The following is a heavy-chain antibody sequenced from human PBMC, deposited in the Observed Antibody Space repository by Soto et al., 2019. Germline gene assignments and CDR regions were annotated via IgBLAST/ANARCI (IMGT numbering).Heavy chain of an antibody. CDR1: GGSISSGGYY. Sequence: QVQLQESGPGLVKPSQTLSLTCTVSGGSISSGGYYWSWIRQHPGKGLEWIGYIYYSGSTYYNPSLKSRVTISVDTSKNQFSLKLSSVTAADTAVSSCARVCGGDCHHGMDVWGQGTTVTVSS. V-gene: IGHV4-31*03. J-gene: IGHJ6*02. CDR3: ARVCGGDCHHGMDV. D-gene: IGHD2-21*02. CDR2: IYYSGST.